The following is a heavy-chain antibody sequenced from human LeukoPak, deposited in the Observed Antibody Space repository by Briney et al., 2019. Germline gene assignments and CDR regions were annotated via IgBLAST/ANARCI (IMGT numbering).Heavy chain of an antibody. D-gene: IGHD3-22*01. J-gene: IGHJ4*02. V-gene: IGHV2-70*04. CDR3: ARGPVDYYDSSGHFDY. Sequence: ESGPALVKPTQTLTLTCTFSGFSLRTSGMRVSWIRQPPGKALEWLARIDWDDDKFYSTSLKTRLTISKDTSKNQVVYTMTNMDPVDTATYYCARGPVDYYDSSGHFDYWGQGTLVTVSS. CDR1: GFSLRTSGMR. CDR2: IDWDDDK.